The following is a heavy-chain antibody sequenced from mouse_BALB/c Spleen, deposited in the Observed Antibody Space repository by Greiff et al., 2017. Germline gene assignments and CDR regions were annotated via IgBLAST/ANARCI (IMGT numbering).Heavy chain of an antibody. CDR2: IDPETGGT. CDR1: GYTFTDYE. V-gene: IGHV1-15*01. CDR3: TRYGKGDYFDY. J-gene: IGHJ2*01. Sequence: QVHVKQSGAELVRPGASVTLSCKASGYTFTDYEMHWVKQTPVHGLEWIGAIDPETGGTAYHQKFKGKATLTADKSSSTAYMELRSLTSEDSAVYYCTRYGKGDYFDYWGQGTTLTVSS. D-gene: IGHD2-1*01.